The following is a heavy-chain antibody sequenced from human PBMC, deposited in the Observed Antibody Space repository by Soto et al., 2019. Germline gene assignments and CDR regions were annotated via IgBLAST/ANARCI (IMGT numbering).Heavy chain of an antibody. CDR1: GFAFSSHP. CDR3: ARRTFLTSRSFDI. J-gene: IGHJ3*02. V-gene: IGHV3-23*01. CDR2: ISDGGDLT. Sequence: GGSLRLSCAASGFAFSSHPMSWVRQAPERGLEWVSGISDGGDLTYNADSVKGRFTISRDNSKNTLFLQMNSLRAEDTAVYYCARRTFLTSRSFDIWGQGTMVTVSS.